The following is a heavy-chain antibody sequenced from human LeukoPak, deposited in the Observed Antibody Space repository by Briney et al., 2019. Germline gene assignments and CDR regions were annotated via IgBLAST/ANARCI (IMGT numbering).Heavy chain of an antibody. V-gene: IGHV3-23*01. Sequence: GGSLRLSCAASGFTFSSYAMIWVRQAPGKGLEWVSAIIGSGGSTYYADSVKGRFTISRDNSTETMYLQLNTPRAEDTAVYYCAKDLAADYYDSSGYSSLSPDAFDIWGQGTMVTVSS. CDR3: AKDLAADYYDSSGYSSLSPDAFDI. CDR1: GFTFSSYA. J-gene: IGHJ3*02. CDR2: IIGSGGST. D-gene: IGHD3-22*01.